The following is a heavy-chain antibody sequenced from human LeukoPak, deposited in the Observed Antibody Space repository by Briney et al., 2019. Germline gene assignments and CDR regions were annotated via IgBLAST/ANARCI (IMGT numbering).Heavy chain of an antibody. J-gene: IGHJ5*02. CDR2: ISSSGST. CDR1: GASISSYY. CDR3: SRGQQWFDP. Sequence: SETLSLTCTVSGASISSYYWSWIWQPPGKGLEWIAYISSSGSTKYNPSLKSRLTLSVDTSKNQFSLKLTSMTAADTAVYYCSRGQQWFDPWGQGTLVTVSS. V-gene: IGHV4-59*08.